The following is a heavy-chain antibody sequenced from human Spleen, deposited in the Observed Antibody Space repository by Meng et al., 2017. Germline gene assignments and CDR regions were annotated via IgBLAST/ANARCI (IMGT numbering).Heavy chain of an antibody. CDR1: GFTLNNFC. J-gene: IGHJ4*02. CDR2: MNEDGRTI. Sequence: EVQLVESGGGLIQPGGSRRLSCAASGFTLNNFCMHWVRQAPGKGLVWVSRMNEDGRTISYAGSVRGRFTISKDSASNTLYLQMNSLTVEDTAVYYCVRDFGGKLDFWGQGTLVTVSS. D-gene: IGHD2-15*01. CDR3: VRDFGGKLDF. V-gene: IGHV3-74*01.